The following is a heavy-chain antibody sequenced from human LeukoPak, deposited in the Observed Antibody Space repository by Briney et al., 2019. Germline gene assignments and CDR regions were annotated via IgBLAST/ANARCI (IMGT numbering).Heavy chain of an antibody. J-gene: IGHJ5*02. V-gene: IGHV4-59*12. CDR3: ARVEDSGYDYRGRFDP. D-gene: IGHD5-12*01. Sequence: SETLSLTCTVSGGSISTYYWSWIRQPPGKGLEWIGYIYYTGSTNYNPSLKSRVTISVDTSRNQFSLKLSSVTAADTAVYYCARVEDSGYDYRGRFDPWGQGTLVTVSS. CDR1: GGSISTYY. CDR2: IYYTGST.